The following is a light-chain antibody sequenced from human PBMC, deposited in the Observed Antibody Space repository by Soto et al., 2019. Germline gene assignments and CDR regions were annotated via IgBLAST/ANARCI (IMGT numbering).Light chain of an antibody. CDR2: GAS. CDR3: QQYGSSHPT. V-gene: IGKV3-20*01. Sequence: EIVLTQSPGTLSLSPGERATLSCRASQSVSNSYLAWYQQKPGQAPRLLIYGASSRATGIPDRFSASGSGTDFTLTISRLEPEDFAVYHCQQYGSSHPTFGGGTTVEIK. CDR1: QSVSNSY. J-gene: IGKJ4*01.